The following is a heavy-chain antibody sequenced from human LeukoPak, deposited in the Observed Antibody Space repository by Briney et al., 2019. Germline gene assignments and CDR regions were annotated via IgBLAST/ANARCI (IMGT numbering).Heavy chain of an antibody. CDR1: GFTFSSYG. CDR2: IWYDGSNK. CDR3: AKAPSGWYYYFDY. Sequence: GGSLRLSCAASGFTFSSYGMHWVRQAPGKGLEWVAVIWYDGSNKYYADSVKGRFTISRDNSKNTLYLQMNSLRAEDTAVYYCAKAPSGWYYYFDYWGQGTLVTVSS. D-gene: IGHD6-19*01. J-gene: IGHJ4*02. V-gene: IGHV3-33*06.